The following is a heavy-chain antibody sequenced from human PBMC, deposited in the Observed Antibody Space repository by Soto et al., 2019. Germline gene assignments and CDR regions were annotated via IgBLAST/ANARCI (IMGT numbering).Heavy chain of an antibody. CDR3: ATEGAKTTWNFDY. CDR2: VSPHGANT. J-gene: IGHJ4*02. D-gene: IGHD1-1*01. V-gene: IGHV3-23*01. CDR1: GFTFGSCG. Sequence: GGSLRLSCVAPGFTFGSCGMNWVRQAPGKGLEWVAGVSPHGANTYYADSVRGRFIISRDDSRNTVSLDMNSLRGDDSAVYYCATEGAKTTWNFDYWGQGTVVTVSS.